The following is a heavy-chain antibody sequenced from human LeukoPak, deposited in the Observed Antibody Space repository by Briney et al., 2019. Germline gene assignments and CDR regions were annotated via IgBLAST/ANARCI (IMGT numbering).Heavy chain of an antibody. CDR2: ISSRGSTI. Sequence: QSGGSLRLSCAASGFTFSTYEMNWVRQAPGKGLEWVSYISSRGSTIYYADSVKGRFTISRDNAKNSLYLQMNSLRADDTAVYYCARDAGFYDSSAYYAFDIWGQGTMVTVSS. CDR1: GFTFSTYE. D-gene: IGHD3-22*01. CDR3: ARDAGFYDSSAYYAFDI. J-gene: IGHJ3*02. V-gene: IGHV3-48*03.